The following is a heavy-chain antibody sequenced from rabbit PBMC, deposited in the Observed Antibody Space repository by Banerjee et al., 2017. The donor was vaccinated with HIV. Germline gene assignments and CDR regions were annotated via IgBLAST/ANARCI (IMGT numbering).Heavy chain of an antibody. CDR2: GST. D-gene: IGHD4-2*01. CDR3: ARDAGDAGDGYNFDL. V-gene: IGHV1S40*01. Sequence: GSTYYASWAKGPFTISKTSSTTVTLQMTSLTAADMATYFCARDAGDAGDGYNFDLWGPGTLVTVS. J-gene: IGHJ4*01.